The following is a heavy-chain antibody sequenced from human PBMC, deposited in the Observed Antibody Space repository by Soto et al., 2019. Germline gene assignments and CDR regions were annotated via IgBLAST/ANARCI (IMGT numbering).Heavy chain of an antibody. CDR1: GGSISSGGYY. CDR2: IYYSGST. CDR3: ARAVYVYIWGSYRSYYFDY. V-gene: IGHV4-31*03. D-gene: IGHD3-16*02. J-gene: IGHJ4*01. Sequence: SETLSLTCTVSGGSISSGGYYWSWIRQHPGKGLEWIGYIYYSGSTYYNPSLKSRVTISVDTSKNQFSLKLSSVTAADTAVYFCARAVYVYIWGSYRSYYFDYCGQGTLVTVSS.